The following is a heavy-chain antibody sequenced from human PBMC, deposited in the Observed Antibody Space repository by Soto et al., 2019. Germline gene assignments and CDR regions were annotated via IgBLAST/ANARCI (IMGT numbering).Heavy chain of an antibody. CDR3: PRDRVGIRVSSKLFGEGFDP. J-gene: IGHJ5*02. CDR1: GVCIDNFF. V-gene: IGHV4-4*07. Sequence: QGQLHESGPALLRPSETLSLTCTVSGVCIDNFFCSWILHSPGKGLAWIGYASQGGAAAYLSEGETTSYNLAPEDRATISLDLPINQFSQRLTSVTAADTAVSYCPRDRVGIRVSSKLFGEGFDPRGPGALVSV. D-gene: IGHD2-21*01. CDR2: QGGAAAYLSEGETT.